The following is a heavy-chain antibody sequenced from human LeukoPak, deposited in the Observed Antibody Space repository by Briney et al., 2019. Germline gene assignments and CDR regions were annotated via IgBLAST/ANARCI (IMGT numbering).Heavy chain of an antibody. Sequence: GGSLRLSCAASGFTFSSYGMHWVRQAPGKGLEWVAVIWYDGSNKYYADSVKGRFTISRDNSKNTLYLQMNSLRAEDTAVYYCASESMITFGGVIVYRSWAFDIWGQGTMVTVSS. CDR3: ASESMITFGGVIVYRSWAFDI. D-gene: IGHD3-16*02. CDR1: GFTFSSYG. CDR2: IWYDGSNK. V-gene: IGHV3-33*01. J-gene: IGHJ3*02.